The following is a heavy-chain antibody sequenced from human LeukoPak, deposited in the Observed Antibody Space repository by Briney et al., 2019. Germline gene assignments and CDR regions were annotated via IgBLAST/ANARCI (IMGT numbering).Heavy chain of an antibody. Sequence: GGALRLSCAHSLFTFSGFTFINASMSWVRQAPGRGLDWVGRFISKTDGGTTEDAPPVKGRSPITTDDSKNTPYLQMNSLKMEDTGVYYCTTAGIPVAGPYFDFWGRGTVVRVFS. CDR1: LFTFSGFTFINAS. CDR3: TTAGIPVAGPYFDF. CDR2: FISKTDGGTT. J-gene: IGHJ4*02. D-gene: IGHD6-19*01. V-gene: IGHV3-15*01.